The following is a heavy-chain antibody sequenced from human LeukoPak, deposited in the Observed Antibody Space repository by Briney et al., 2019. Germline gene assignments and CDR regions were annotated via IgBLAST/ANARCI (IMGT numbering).Heavy chain of an antibody. D-gene: IGHD3-22*01. CDR2: ISSSSSTI. CDR3: ARGAYYYEG. J-gene: IGHJ4*02. V-gene: IGHV3-48*01. CDR1: GFTFSSHS. Sequence: GSLRLSCAASGFTFSSHSMNWVRQAPGKGLEWVSYISSSSSTIYYADSVKGRFTISRDNAKNSLYLQMNSLRAEDTAVYYCARGAYYYEGWGQGTLVTVSS.